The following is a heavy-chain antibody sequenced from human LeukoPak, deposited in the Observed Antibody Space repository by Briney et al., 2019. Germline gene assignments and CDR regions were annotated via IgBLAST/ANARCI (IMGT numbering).Heavy chain of an antibody. V-gene: IGHV3-23*01. CDR1: GFTFSNYA. D-gene: IGHD3-22*01. CDR2: ISGGGRT. J-gene: IGHJ4*02. CDR3: AKPHYYYDSNDYRNFEA. Sequence: GGSLRLSCEASGFTFSNYALAWARQAPGEGLEWVASISGGGRTFYTESVEGRFAISRDNSKRTLYLQMSSLRVDDTAIYYCAKPHYYYDSNDYRNFEAWGQGTLVTVSS.